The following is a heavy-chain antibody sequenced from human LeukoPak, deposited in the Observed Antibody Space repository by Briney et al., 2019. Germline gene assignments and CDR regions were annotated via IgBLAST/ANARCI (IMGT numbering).Heavy chain of an antibody. CDR3: GREPQQRGFDY. CDR1: GGSISSHY. J-gene: IGHJ4*02. V-gene: IGHV4-4*07. D-gene: IGHD6-13*01. Sequence: PSETLSLTCTVSGGSISSHYWSWIRQPAGEGLEWIGRISTTGSTNYNPSLKSRVTMSVDTSNQFSLTLDSVTAADTAVYYCGREPQQRGFDYWGQGTLVTVSS. CDR2: ISTTGST.